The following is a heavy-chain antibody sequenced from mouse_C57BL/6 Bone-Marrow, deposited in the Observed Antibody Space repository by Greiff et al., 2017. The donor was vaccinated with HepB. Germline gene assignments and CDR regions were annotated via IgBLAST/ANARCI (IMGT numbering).Heavy chain of an antibody. CDR1: GFSLTSYG. J-gene: IGHJ4*01. Sequence: VQRVESGPGLVAPSQSLSITCTVSGFSLTSYGVHWVRQPPGKGLEWLVVIWSDGSTTYNSALKSRLSISKDNSKSQVFLKMNSLQTDDTAMYYCARQTIYYDYDVAMDYWGQGTSVTVSS. CDR2: IWSDGST. CDR3: ARQTIYYDYDVAMDY. V-gene: IGHV2-6-1*01. D-gene: IGHD2-4*01.